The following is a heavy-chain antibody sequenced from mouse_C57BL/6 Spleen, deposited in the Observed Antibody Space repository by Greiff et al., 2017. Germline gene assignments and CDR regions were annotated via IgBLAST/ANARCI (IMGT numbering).Heavy chain of an antibody. CDR2: IYPGDGDT. J-gene: IGHJ4*01. D-gene: IGHD1-1*01. CDR3: ARWGYYYGSSPYYAMDY. CDR1: GYAFSSSW. V-gene: IGHV1-82*01. Sequence: QVQLQQSGPELVKPGASVKISCKASGYAFSSSWMNWVKQRPGKGLEWIGRIYPGDGDTNYNGKFKGKATLTADKSSSTAYMQLSSLTSEDSAVYFCARWGYYYGSSPYYAMDYWGQGTSVTVSS.